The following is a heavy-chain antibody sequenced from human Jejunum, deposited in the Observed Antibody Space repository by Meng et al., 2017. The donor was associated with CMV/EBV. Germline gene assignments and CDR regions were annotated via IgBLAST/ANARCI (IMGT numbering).Heavy chain of an antibody. CDR1: FTFDTYV. J-gene: IGHJ4*02. V-gene: IGHV3-23*01. Sequence: FTFDTYVMTWFRQAPGKGLEWVSSISGSGETPYYADSVQGRFTISRDNSRNTVFLQMDGLRVDDTAVYFCAKDWISLYGPTSSDYWGQGTLVTVSS. D-gene: IGHD4-17*01. CDR2: ISGSGETP. CDR3: AKDWISLYGPTSSDY.